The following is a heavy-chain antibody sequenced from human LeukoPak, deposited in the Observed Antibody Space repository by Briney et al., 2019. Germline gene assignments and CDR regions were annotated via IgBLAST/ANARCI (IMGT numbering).Heavy chain of an antibody. Sequence: GGSLRLSCAASGVTFSSYAMQWVCPAPGKGLEWVAVISYVGSNKYYADSVKGLFTISRDNSKNTLYLQMNSLRAEDTAVYYCASNYDSSGYGHDYWGQGTLVTVSS. CDR3: ASNYDSSGYGHDY. J-gene: IGHJ4*02. CDR1: GVTFSSYA. D-gene: IGHD3-22*01. V-gene: IGHV3-30-3*01. CDR2: ISYVGSNK.